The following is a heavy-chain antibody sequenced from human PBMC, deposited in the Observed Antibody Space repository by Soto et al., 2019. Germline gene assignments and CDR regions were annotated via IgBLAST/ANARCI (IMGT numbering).Heavy chain of an antibody. CDR2: IKQDGSVI. Sequence: PGGSLRLSCATSGFTFSSFWMSWVRQAPGKGLEWVGKIKQDGSVIYYGDSVRGRFTISRDNAKNSVYVQMNSLRVEDTAVYYCARTMTTVVSRTDYYRMDVWGQGTTVTVSS. D-gene: IGHD4-17*01. CDR3: ARTMTTVVSRTDYYRMDV. V-gene: IGHV3-7*04. J-gene: IGHJ6*02. CDR1: GFTFSSFW.